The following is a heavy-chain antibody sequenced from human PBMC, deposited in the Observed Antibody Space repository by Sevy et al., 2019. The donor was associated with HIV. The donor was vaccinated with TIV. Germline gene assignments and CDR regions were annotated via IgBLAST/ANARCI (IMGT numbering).Heavy chain of an antibody. CDR2: ISYDGSNK. V-gene: IGHV3-30*04. CDR3: ARDKRGILPYYFDY. J-gene: IGHJ4*02. D-gene: IGHD3-16*01. Sequence: GGSLRLSCAASGFTFSSYAMHWVRQAPGKGLEWVAVISYDGSNKYYADSVKGRFTISRDNSKNTRYLQMNSLRAEDTAVYYCARDKRGILPYYFDYWGQGTLVTVSS. CDR1: GFTFSSYA.